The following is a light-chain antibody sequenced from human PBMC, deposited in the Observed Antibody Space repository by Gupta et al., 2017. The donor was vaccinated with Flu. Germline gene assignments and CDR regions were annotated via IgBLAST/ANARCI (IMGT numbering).Light chain of an antibody. V-gene: IGLV3-19*01. CDR3: YSPDTTNNHQVV. Sequence: SSELTQDPAVSVALGQTVRITCQGDSLRNSYASWYQQKPGQAPVLVIYAKNIRPSGIPDRCSCSTSGNTASFTTTAAQAEDEADYYCYSPDTTNNHQVVFGGGTKLTVL. CDR2: AKN. J-gene: IGLJ2*01. CDR1: SLRNSY.